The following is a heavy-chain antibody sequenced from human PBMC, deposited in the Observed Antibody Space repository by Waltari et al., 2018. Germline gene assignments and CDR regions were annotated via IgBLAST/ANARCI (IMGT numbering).Heavy chain of an antibody. CDR1: GGTFSSYA. D-gene: IGHD3-3*01. Sequence: QVQLVQSGAEVKKPGSSVKVSCKASGGTFSSYAISWVRQAPGQGLEWMGGIVPVFGPANYAQTFQGKFTITADEATSTAYMELSSLRSEDTAVYYCARPIFGVVDDAFDIWGQGTMVTVSS. J-gene: IGHJ3*02. CDR2: IVPVFGPA. V-gene: IGHV1-69*01. CDR3: ARPIFGVVDDAFDI.